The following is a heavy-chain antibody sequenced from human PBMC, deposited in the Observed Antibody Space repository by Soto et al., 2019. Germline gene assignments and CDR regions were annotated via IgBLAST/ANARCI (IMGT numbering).Heavy chain of an antibody. D-gene: IGHD2-2*02. CDR1: GGSISSSSYY. Sequence: SETLSLTCTVSGGSISSSSYYWGWIRQPPGKGLEWIGSIYYSGSTYYNPSLKSRVTISVDTSKNQFSLKLSSVTAADTAVYYCVRVPAAILLRGRYYYYYGMDVWGQGTTVT. V-gene: IGHV4-39*01. CDR2: IYYSGST. J-gene: IGHJ6*02. CDR3: VRVPAAILLRGRYYYYYGMDV.